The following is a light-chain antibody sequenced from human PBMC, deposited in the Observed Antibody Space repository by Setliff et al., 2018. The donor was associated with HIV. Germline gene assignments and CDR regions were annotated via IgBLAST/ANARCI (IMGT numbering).Light chain of an antibody. CDR2: YDS. Sequence: ELTQPPSVSVAPGKTARITCGGNNIGSKSVHWYQQKPGQAPVLVIYYDSDRPSGIPERFSGSNSGNTATLTISRVEAGDEADYYCQVWDSSSDHSYVFGTGTKVTVL. J-gene: IGLJ1*01. V-gene: IGLV3-21*04. CDR1: NIGSKS. CDR3: QVWDSSSDHSYV.